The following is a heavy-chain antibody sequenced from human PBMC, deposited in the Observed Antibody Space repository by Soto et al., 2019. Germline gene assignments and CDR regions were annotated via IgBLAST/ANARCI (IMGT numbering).Heavy chain of an antibody. CDR2: IYYSGSS. D-gene: IGHD4-17*01. CDR3: ARPYYGGNTELGY. V-gene: IGHV4-39*01. J-gene: IGHJ4*02. CDR1: GGSISSINDY. Sequence: SETLSLTCTVSGGSISSINDYWGWIRQPPGKGLEWIGSIYYSGSSYYNPSLKSRVTISVDTSKNQFSLKLNSVTAADTAVYYCARPYYGGNTELGYWGQGTQVTVSS.